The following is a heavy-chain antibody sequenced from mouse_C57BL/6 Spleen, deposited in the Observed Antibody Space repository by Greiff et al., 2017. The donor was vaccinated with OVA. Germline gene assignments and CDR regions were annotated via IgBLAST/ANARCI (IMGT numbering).Heavy chain of an antibody. V-gene: IGHV1-55*01. Sequence: QVQLQQPGAELVKPGASVKMSCKASGYTFTSYWITWVKQRPGQGLEWIGDIYPGSGSTNYNEKFKSKATLTVDTSSSTAYMQLSSLTSEDSAVYYCAKGSSNYFYAMDYWGQGTSVTVSA. CDR3: AKGSSNYFYAMDY. D-gene: IGHD2-5*01. CDR2: IYPGSGST. J-gene: IGHJ4*01. CDR1: GYTFTSYW.